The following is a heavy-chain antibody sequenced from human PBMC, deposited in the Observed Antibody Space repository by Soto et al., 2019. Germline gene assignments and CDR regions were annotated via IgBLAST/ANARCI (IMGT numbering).Heavy chain of an antibody. CDR3: AIGIQYKYGMDV. D-gene: IGHD5-18*01. Sequence: EVQLVESGGDLVQPGGSLRLSCAASGFTFTNYWIHWVRQAPGKGLVWVSRLDGDGSTTNYADSVKGRFTISRDNAKNTVYMQMNSLRAEDTALYYCAIGIQYKYGMDVWGQGTTVTVSS. CDR2: LDGDGSTT. CDR1: GFTFTNYW. V-gene: IGHV3-74*01. J-gene: IGHJ6*02.